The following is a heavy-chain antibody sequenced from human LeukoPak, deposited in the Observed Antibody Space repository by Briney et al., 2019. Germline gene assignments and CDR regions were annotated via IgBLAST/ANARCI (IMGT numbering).Heavy chain of an antibody. D-gene: IGHD2-8*01. CDR1: GDSVTSYY. Sequence: PSETLSLTCSVSGDSVTSYYWSWIRQPPGKGLEWIGYVYSDGTTNYTPSLRSRVIMSVDTSKNHIALSLTSLPAADTAIYYWARLVCTSDGCYNHWGQGTLVTVSS. CDR2: VYSDGTT. J-gene: IGHJ4*02. V-gene: IGHV4-59*04. CDR3: ARLVCTSDGCYNH.